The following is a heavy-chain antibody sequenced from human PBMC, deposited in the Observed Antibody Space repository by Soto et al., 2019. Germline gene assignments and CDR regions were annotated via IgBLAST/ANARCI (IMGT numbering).Heavy chain of an antibody. V-gene: IGHV3-72*01. CDR3: ASPQFGTFDY. J-gene: IGHJ4*02. D-gene: IGHD1-1*01. CDR2: STNKASGYTT. Sequence: EVQLVESGGGLVQPGGSLRLSCATSGFTFSGHFMDRVRQAPGKGLEWVARSTNKASGYTTHYAASVIGRFSISRDDSKNSLYLQMDGLKTEDTAVYYCASPQFGTFDYWGQGTLVTVSS. CDR1: GFTFSGHF.